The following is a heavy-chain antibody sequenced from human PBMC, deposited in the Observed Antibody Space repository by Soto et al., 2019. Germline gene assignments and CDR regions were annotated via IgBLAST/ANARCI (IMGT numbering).Heavy chain of an antibody. Sequence: EVQLLESGGGLVQPGGSLRLSCAASGFTFSTSALTWVRQAPGKGLEWVSTITSSGGSTYYADSVKGRFTISRDNSKNTLCLQMNSLRAEDTAVYYCAKDTGYGDYNDYWGQGTLVTVSS. D-gene: IGHD4-17*01. V-gene: IGHV3-23*01. CDR2: ITSSGGST. CDR3: AKDTGYGDYNDY. CDR1: GFTFSTSA. J-gene: IGHJ4*02.